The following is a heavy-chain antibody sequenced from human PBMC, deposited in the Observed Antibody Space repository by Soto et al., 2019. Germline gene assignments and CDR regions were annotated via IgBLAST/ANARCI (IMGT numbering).Heavy chain of an antibody. CDR2: IYYSGSA. V-gene: IGHV4-39*01. D-gene: IGHD3-16*01. Sequence: PSETPSLTCTVSGGSICSYYLCGIRQPPGKGLEWIGNIYYSGSASYHPSLKSRVTISVDTSKNQFSLKLSSVTAADTAVYYCARGGDDSKVGRTWGQGTLVTVSS. CDR3: ARGGDDSKVGRT. J-gene: IGHJ5*02. CDR1: GGSICSYY.